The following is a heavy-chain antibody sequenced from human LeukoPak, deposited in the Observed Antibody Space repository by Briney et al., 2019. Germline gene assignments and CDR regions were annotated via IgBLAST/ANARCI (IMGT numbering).Heavy chain of an antibody. CDR1: GFTSSSYG. CDR2: IWYDGSNK. J-gene: IGHJ4*02. CDR3: ARGGRKWELSN. D-gene: IGHD1-26*01. V-gene: IGHV3-33*01. Sequence: GGSLRLSCAASGFTSSSYGMHWVRQAPGKGLEWVAVIWYDGSNKYYADSVKGRFTISRDNSKNTLYLQMNSLRAEDTAVYYCARGGRKWELSNWGQGTLVTVSS.